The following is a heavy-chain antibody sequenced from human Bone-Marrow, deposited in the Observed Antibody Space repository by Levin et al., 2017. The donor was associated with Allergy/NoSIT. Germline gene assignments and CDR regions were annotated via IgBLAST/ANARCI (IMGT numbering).Heavy chain of an antibody. CDR3: ARASGYCSGGSCYTPAPNLYYYMDV. CDR1: GGSISSYY. D-gene: IGHD2-15*01. J-gene: IGHJ6*03. CDR2: IYYSGST. V-gene: IGHV4-59*01. Sequence: PSETLSLTCTVSGGSISSYYWSWIRQPPGKGLEWIGYIYYSGSTNYNPSLKSRVTISVDTSKNQFSLKLSSVTAADTAVYYCARASGYCSGGSCYTPAPNLYYYMDVWGKGTTVTVSS.